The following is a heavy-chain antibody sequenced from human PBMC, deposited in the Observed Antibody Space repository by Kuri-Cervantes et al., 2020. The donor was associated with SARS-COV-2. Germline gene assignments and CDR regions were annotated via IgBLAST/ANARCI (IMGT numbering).Heavy chain of an antibody. Sequence: SVKVSCKASGGTFSSYAISWVRQAPGQGLEWMGRIIPIFGTANYAQKFQGRVTITADESTSTAYMELSSLRSEDMAVYYCAREGYSSGWSGPYFGYWGQGTLVTVSS. CDR1: GGTFSSYA. D-gene: IGHD6-19*01. CDR3: AREGYSSGWSGPYFGY. CDR2: IIPIFGTA. J-gene: IGHJ4*02. V-gene: IGHV1-69*13.